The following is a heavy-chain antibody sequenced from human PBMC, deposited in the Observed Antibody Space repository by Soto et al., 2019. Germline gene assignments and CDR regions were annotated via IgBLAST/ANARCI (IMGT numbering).Heavy chain of an antibody. V-gene: IGHV3-23*01. J-gene: IGHJ4*02. CDR2: ISGSAGST. CDR3: AKATYYEFWSGSGPFDY. CDR1: GFTFNGYA. Sequence: EVQLLESGGGLIQPGGSLRLSCAASGFTFNGYAMSWVRQAPGKGLEGVSAISGSAGSTKSADSVKGRFTISRDNSQNTLYLQMNSLRAEDTAVYYCAKATYYEFWSGSGPFDYWGQGTQVTVSS. D-gene: IGHD3-3*01.